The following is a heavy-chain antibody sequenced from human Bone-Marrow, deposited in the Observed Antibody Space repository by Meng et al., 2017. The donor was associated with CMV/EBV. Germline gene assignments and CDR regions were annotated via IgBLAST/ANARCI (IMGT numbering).Heavy chain of an antibody. CDR2: INSDGSST. CDR1: GFTFSSYA. J-gene: IGHJ4*02. CDR3: TKGVTIFGVVIGYYFDY. V-gene: IGHV3-23*01. D-gene: IGHD3-3*01. Sequence: GESLKISCAASGFTFSSYAMSWVRQAPGKGLEWVSRINSDGSSTSYADSVKGRFTISRDNSKNTLYLQMNSLRAEDTAVYYCTKGVTIFGVVIGYYFDYWGQGTLVTVSS.